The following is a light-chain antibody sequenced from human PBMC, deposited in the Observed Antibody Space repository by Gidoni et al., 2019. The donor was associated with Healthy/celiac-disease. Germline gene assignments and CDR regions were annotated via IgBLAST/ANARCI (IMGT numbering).Light chain of an antibody. V-gene: IGKV3-15*01. J-gene: IGKJ1*01. CDR2: GAS. CDR3: QQYNNWPLA. CDR1: PSVSSN. Sequence: EIVMTQSPATLSVSPGERATLSCRASPSVSSNLAWYQKKPGQAPRLLIYGASTRATGIPARFSGSGSGTEFTLTISSLQSEDFAVYYCQQYNNWPLAFGQGTKVEIK.